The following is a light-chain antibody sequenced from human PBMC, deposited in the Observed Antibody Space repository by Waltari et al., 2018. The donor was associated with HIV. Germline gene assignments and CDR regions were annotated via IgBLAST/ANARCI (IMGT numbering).Light chain of an antibody. CDR2: LAS. J-gene: IGKJ5*01. CDR1: QPIDNY. Sequence: DIRMTQSPPSLSPSIGDNIPFTCRASQPIDNYLNWYQHKPGQVPKLLIYLASALYSGVPPRFSGSGSGTSFSLTLSGVQPEDVATYFCQQTYSPPRTFGQGTRLE. CDR3: QQTYSPPRT. V-gene: IGKV1-39*01.